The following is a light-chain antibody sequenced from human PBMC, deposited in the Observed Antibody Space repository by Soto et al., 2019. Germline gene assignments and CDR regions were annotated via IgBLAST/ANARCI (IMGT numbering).Light chain of an antibody. J-gene: IGKJ5*01. Sequence: EIVMTQSPATLSVSPGERATLSCRASQSVGTNLAWYQQKPGQAPRLLIYDVSTRATGIPARFSGSGSGTEFSLTISSLQSEDFAVYYCQQPKHWPPITFGQGTRLEIK. V-gene: IGKV3-15*01. CDR2: DVS. CDR1: QSVGTN. CDR3: QQPKHWPPIT.